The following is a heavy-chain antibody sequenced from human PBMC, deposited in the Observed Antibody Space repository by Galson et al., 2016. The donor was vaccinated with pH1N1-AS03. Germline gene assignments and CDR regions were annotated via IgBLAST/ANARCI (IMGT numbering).Heavy chain of an antibody. Sequence: SVKVSCKASGYTFSRYYKHWMRQAPGQGPEWMGVIDPSIGSTTYAQRFQGRVTMTRDTATTTAYMELSSLRSDDSAVYYCAAYGSGSRGGFDFWGQGALITVSS. CDR1: GYTFSRYY. CDR2: IDPSIGST. D-gene: IGHD3-10*01. V-gene: IGHV1-46*01. CDR3: AAYGSGSRGGFDF. J-gene: IGHJ4*02.